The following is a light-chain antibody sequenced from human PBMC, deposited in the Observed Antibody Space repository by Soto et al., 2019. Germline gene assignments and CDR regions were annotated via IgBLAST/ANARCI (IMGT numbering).Light chain of an antibody. CDR1: SSNIGNNY. J-gene: IGLJ1*01. CDR2: ENN. CDR3: GTWDSSLSARYV. Sequence: QSVLTQPPSVSAAPAQKVTISCSGSSSNIGNNYVSWYQQLPGTAPKLLIYENNKRPSGIPDRFSGSKSGTSATLGITGLQTGDEADYYCGTWDSSLSARYVFGTGTKVTVL. V-gene: IGLV1-51*02.